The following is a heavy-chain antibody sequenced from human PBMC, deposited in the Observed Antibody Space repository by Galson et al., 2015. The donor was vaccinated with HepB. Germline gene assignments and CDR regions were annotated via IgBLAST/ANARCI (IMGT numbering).Heavy chain of an antibody. Sequence: SLRLSCAASGFRFSHYAMHWVRQSPGEGLEWVAVISFDGGNKYYADSVKGRFTVSRDNSKNTMYLQMNSLRAEDTALYYCAKDGDPGMVRGFYYFYGLDVWGRGTTVIDSS. V-gene: IGHV3-30*04. CDR2: ISFDGGNK. CDR1: GFRFSHYA. CDR3: AKDGDPGMVRGFYYFYGLDV. J-gene: IGHJ6*02. D-gene: IGHD5-18*01.